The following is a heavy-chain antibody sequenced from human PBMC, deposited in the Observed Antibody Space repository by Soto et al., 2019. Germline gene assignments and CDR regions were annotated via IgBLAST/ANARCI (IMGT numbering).Heavy chain of an antibody. CDR2: ILPIFCTA. V-gene: IGHV1-69*01. CDR3: ARETVWDPNARGRFDY. CDR1: GGTFSSYA. D-gene: IGHD2-8*01. Sequence: QVQLVQSGAEVKKPGSSVKVSCKASGGTFSSYAISWVRQAPGQGLEWMGGILPIFCTANYAQKFQGRVTITADESTRTAYMELRSLRSEDTAVYYCARETVWDPNARGRFDYWGQGTLVTVSS. J-gene: IGHJ4*02.